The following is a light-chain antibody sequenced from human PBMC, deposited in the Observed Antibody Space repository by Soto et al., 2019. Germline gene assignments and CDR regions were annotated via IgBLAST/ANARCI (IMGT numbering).Light chain of an antibody. CDR1: SSDVGSYNL. CDR2: EVS. V-gene: IGLV2-23*02. CDR3: CSYATSSYV. J-gene: IGLJ1*01. Sequence: QSVLTQPASVSGSPGQSITISCTGTSSDVGSYNLVSWYQQHPGKAPKLIIFEVSKRPSGVSDRFSGSKSGNTASLTISGLQAEDDADFYRCSYATSSYVFGTGTKVTVL.